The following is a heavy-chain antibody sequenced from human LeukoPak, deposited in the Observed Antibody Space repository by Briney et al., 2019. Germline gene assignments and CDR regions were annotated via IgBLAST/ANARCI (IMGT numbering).Heavy chain of an antibody. D-gene: IGHD3-22*01. CDR1: GHSISSGSYP. J-gene: IGHJ4*02. Sequence: SDTLTLTCTVSGHSISSGSYPWTWIRQPAGKGLHWIGRIYTSGSTSYNPSLKIRLTKSVDTSKDKFSLKLSSVSAAETAVYYCASTYYYDSSGRRIPRFDYWGQRTLLSVCS. V-gene: IGHV4-61*02. CDR2: IYTSGST. CDR3: ASTYYYDSSGRRIPRFDY.